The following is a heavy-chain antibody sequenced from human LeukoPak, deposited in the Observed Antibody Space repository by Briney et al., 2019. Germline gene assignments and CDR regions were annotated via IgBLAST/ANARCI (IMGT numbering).Heavy chain of an antibody. CDR3: AKSLAGTTVFWWFDP. Sequence: ASLKVSCKASGYTFTKYYIHWLRQAPGQGLEWLGWLNPNTGGTSYAQKFEGRVTMTSDTSISAAYLELSSLTSDDTAIYYCAKSLAGTTVFWWFDPWGQGTLVTVSS. J-gene: IGHJ5*02. D-gene: IGHD1-7*01. CDR2: LNPNTGGT. CDR1: GYTFTKYY. V-gene: IGHV1-2*02.